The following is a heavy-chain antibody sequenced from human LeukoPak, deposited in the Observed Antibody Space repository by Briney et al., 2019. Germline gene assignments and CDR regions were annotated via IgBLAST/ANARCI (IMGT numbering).Heavy chain of an antibody. Sequence: PGGSLRLSCAASGFTFSSYAMSWVRQAPGKGLEWVSAISGSGGSTYYADSVKGRFTISRDNSKNTLYLQMNSLRAEGTAVYYCAKAREYCSSTSCYPTFDYRGQGTLVTVSS. D-gene: IGHD2-2*01. CDR1: GFTFSSYA. J-gene: IGHJ4*02. CDR3: AKAREYCSSTSCYPTFDY. CDR2: ISGSGGST. V-gene: IGHV3-23*01.